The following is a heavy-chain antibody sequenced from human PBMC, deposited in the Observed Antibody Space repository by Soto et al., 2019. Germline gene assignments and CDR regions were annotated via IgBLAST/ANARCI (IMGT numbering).Heavy chain of an antibody. CDR3: TTVIVDGGY. Sequence: PGGSLRRSCAASGFTFSSNWMSFSSNWMSWVRQAPGKGLEWVANIKVDGSEKYYVNSVKGRFTISRDNAKNTLYLQMNSLKTEESALYYCTTVIVDGGYWAPATLVTGSP. V-gene: IGHV3-7*03. D-gene: IGHD2-15*01. CDR2: IKVDGSEK. CDR1: GFTFSSNW. J-gene: IGHJ4*02.